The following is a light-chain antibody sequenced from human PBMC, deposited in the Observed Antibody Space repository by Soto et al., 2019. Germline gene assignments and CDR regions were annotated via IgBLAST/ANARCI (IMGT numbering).Light chain of an antibody. CDR3: QQYGRSRA. Sequence: PWERATLSCRASETVSGNFLAWHQQKPGQAPRLLIYGASNRATGVPDRFSGSGSGTDFTLTISRLEPEDFAVYYCQQYGRSRAFGQGTRLEIK. CDR2: GAS. V-gene: IGKV3-20*01. J-gene: IGKJ5*01. CDR1: ETVSGNF.